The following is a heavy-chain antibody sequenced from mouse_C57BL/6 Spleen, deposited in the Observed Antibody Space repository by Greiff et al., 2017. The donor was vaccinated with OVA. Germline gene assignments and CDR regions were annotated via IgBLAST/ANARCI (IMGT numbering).Heavy chain of an antibody. CDR3: AKGITTVEAMDY. D-gene: IGHD1-1*01. J-gene: IGHJ4*01. V-gene: IGHV1-54*01. CDR2: INPGSGGT. CDR1: GYAFTNYL. Sequence: QVQLQQSGAELLRPGTSVKVSCKASGYAFTNYLIEWVKQRPGQGLEWIGVINPGSGGTNYNEKFKGKATLTADKSSSTAYMQLSSLTSEDSAVYFCAKGITTVEAMDYWGQGTSVTVSS.